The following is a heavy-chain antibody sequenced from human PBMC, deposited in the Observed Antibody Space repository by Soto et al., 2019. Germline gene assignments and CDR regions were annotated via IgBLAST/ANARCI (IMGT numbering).Heavy chain of an antibody. CDR3: ARGQGLVRGVRFDY. V-gene: IGHV4-59*01. CDR2: IYYSGST. Sequence: QVQLQESGPGLVKPSETLSLTCTVSGGSISSYYWSWIRQPPGKGLEWIGYIYYSGSTNYNPSLKSRVTISVDTSKNQFSLKLSSVTAADTAVYYCARGQGLVRGVRFDYWGQGTLVTVSS. CDR1: GGSISSYY. D-gene: IGHD6-6*01. J-gene: IGHJ4*02.